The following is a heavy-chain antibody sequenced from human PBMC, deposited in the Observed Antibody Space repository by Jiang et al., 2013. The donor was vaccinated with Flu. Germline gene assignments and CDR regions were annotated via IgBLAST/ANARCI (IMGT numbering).Heavy chain of an antibody. CDR3: ARQISRGIFDY. CDR2: IHYSGTT. CDR1: VAPSAVLVTT. J-gene: IGHJ4*02. D-gene: IGHD3-16*01. V-gene: IGHV4-39*07. Sequence: GLVKPSETLSLTCIVSVAPSAVLVTTGAGSARPPGKGLEWAGSIHYSGTTYYNPSLKSRVTISVDTSKNQFSLKVSSVTAADTAVYYCARQISRGIFDYWGQGALITVSS.